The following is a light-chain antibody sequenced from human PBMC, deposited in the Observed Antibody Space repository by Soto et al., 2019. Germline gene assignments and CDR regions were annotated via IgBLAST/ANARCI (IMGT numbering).Light chain of an antibody. CDR1: SSDVGGYNY. CDR2: DVS. V-gene: IGLV2-14*01. CDR3: SSYTSSSTSV. J-gene: IGLJ1*01. Sequence: QSVLTQPASVSGSPGQSITISCTGTSSDVGGYNYVSRYQQHPGKAPKLMIYDVSNRPSGVSNRFSGSKSGNTASLTISGLQAEDEADYYCSSYTSSSTSVFGTGTKVTVL.